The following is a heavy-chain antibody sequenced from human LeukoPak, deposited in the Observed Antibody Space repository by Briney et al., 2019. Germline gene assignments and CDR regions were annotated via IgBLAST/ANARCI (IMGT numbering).Heavy chain of an antibody. CDR3: AKGLYGDYVGYFDF. CDR2: ISWNSGRI. J-gene: IGHJ4*02. CDR1: GFTFDVYA. Sequence: GGSLRLSCAASGFTFDVYAMHWVRHGPGKGLEWVSGISWNSGRIDYADSMKGRFTISRDNAKNPLYLQMNSLRAEDTALYYCAKGLYGDYVGYFDFWGQGTQVTVSS. V-gene: IGHV3-9*01. D-gene: IGHD4-17*01.